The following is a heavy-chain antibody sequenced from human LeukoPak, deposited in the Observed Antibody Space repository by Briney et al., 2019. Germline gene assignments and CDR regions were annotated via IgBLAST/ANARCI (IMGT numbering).Heavy chain of an antibody. CDR1: GGSISSSSYF. Sequence: SETLSLTCTVSGGSISSSSYFWGWIRQPPGKGLEWIGSISYSGNTYYNPSLKSRVTVSVDTSKNQFSLKLSSVTAADTAIYYCARDGRAGSLFAYWGQGTLVTVSS. D-gene: IGHD6-19*01. V-gene: IGHV4-39*07. CDR2: ISYSGNT. CDR3: ARDGRAGSLFAY. J-gene: IGHJ4*02.